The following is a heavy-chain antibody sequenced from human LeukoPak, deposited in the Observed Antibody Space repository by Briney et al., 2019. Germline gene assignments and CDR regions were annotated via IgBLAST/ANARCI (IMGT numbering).Heavy chain of an antibody. CDR2: IYYSGST. CDR1: GGSISSYY. V-gene: IGHV4-59*08. CDR3: ARGGIANSFDI. D-gene: IGHD3-16*01. Sequence: SETLSLTCTVSGGSISSYYWSWIRQPPGKGLEWIGYIYYSGSTYYNPSLKSRVTISVDTSKNQFSLKLSSVTAADTAVFSCARGGIANSFDIWGLGTMVTVSS. J-gene: IGHJ3*02.